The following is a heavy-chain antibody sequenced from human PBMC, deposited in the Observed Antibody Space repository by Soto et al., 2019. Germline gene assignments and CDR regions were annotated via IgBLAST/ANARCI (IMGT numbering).Heavy chain of an antibody. V-gene: IGHV4-30-4*01. Sequence: PSETLSLTCTVSGDSISGGASFWSWILQPPGKGLEWIANGYYSGSSYYNPSLKSRLTISVDTAKNQFSLQLKSMTAADTAVYYRAKLSCTSSTSSFPGWSDPWGKGTLVTVSA. CDR3: AKLSCTSSTSSFPGWSDP. J-gene: IGHJ5*02. CDR2: GYYSGSS. CDR1: GDSISGGASF. D-gene: IGHD2-2*01.